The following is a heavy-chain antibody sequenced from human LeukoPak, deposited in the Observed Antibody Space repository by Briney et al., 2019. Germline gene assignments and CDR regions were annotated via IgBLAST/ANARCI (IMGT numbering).Heavy chain of an antibody. CDR1: GFTVSSHH. CDR3: ARGLNYHDREFPDLFDI. CDR2: IYSDDTT. V-gene: IGHV3-53*01. D-gene: IGHD3-10*02. J-gene: IGHJ3*02. Sequence: GGSLRLSCAASGFTVSSHHMTWVRQAPGKGLEWVSVIYSDDTTYYADSVKGRFTISRDNSKNTLYLQMSSLRPEDTAVYYCARGLNYHDREFPDLFDIWGQGTMVTVSS.